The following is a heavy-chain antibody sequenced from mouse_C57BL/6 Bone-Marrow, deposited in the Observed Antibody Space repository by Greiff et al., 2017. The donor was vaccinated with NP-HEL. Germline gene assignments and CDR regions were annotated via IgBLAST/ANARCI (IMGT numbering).Heavy chain of an antibody. D-gene: IGHD3-2*02. CDR2: INPNTGGT. CDR1: GYTFPDYN. V-gene: IGHV1-18*01. J-gene: IGHJ3*01. Sequence: VQLQQSGPELVKPGASVKIPCQASGYTFPDYNMDWVKQSHGKSLEWIGDINPNTGGTIYNQKFKGKATLTVDKSSSTAYMELRSLPSEDTAVYYCAREASSGSAWFAYWGQGTLVTVSA. CDR3: AREASSGSAWFAY.